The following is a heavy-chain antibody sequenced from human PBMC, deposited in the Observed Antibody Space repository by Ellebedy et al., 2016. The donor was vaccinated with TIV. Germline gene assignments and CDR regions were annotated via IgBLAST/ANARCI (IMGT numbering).Heavy chain of an antibody. Sequence: ASVKVSCXASGYTFPTSGNTWERQAPGQGLERMGWISTNNAKTIYAQNLQGRVTMTTDTSTSTAYMELRSLKSDDTAVYYCARVPLPGKADYWGQGTLVTVSS. CDR2: ISTNNAKT. D-gene: IGHD4-23*01. V-gene: IGHV1-18*01. J-gene: IGHJ4*02. CDR1: GYTFPTSG. CDR3: ARVPLPGKADY.